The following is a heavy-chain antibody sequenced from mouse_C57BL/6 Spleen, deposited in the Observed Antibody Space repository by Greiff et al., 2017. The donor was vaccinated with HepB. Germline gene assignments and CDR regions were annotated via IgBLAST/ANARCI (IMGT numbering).Heavy chain of an antibody. CDR1: GYTFTSYW. CDR3: ARGDYYGSSYEGFAY. CDR2: IHPNSGST. V-gene: IGHV1-64*01. J-gene: IGHJ3*01. Sequence: VQLQQPGAELVKPGASVKLSCKASGYTFTSYWMHWVKQRPGQGLEWIGMIHPNSGSTNYNEKFKSKATLTVDKSSSTAYMQLSSLTSQDSAVYYCARGDYYGSSYEGFAYWGQGTLVTVSA. D-gene: IGHD1-1*01.